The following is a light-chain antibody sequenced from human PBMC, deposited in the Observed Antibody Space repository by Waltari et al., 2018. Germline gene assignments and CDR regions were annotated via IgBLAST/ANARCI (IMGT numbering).Light chain of an antibody. CDR3: SSYTRRNTVI. Sequence: QSALAQPASVSGSPGQSITISCTGTDSDIGAYNYVSWYQQHPGIAPKLLLYDVSDRPSGVSDRFSGYKSGKTASLTISGLQPEDAADYYCSSYTRRNTVIFGGGTKLTVV. V-gene: IGLV2-14*03. J-gene: IGLJ2*01. CDR2: DVS. CDR1: DSDIGAYNY.